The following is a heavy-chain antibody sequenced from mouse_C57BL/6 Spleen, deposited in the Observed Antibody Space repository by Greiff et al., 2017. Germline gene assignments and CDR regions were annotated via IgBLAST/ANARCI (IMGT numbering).Heavy chain of an antibody. CDR1: GYTFTSYW. CDR2: IYPGSGST. CDR3: AREDYGREGFAY. D-gene: IGHD1-1*01. J-gene: IGHJ3*01. V-gene: IGHV1-55*01. Sequence: QVQLKQPGAELVKPGASVKMSCKASGYTFTSYWITWVKQRPGQGLEWIGDIYPGSGSTNYNEKFKSKATLTVDTSSSTAYMQLSSLTSEDSAVYYCAREDYGREGFAYWGQGTLVTVSA.